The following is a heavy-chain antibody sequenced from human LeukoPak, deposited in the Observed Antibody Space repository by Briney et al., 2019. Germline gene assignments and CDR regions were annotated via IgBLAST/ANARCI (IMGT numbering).Heavy chain of an antibody. J-gene: IGHJ4*02. CDR1: AYRFTGYY. Sequence: ASVKVSCKTSAYRFTGYYMHWVRQAPGQGREWMGWINIKSGDPIYVKKFQGRVTLTRDTSIDPVYLELSSLKSDDTAVYYCARDPGHVTSNYGGLDFWGQGTLVTVSS. V-gene: IGHV1-2*02. D-gene: IGHD4-11*01. CDR2: INIKSGDP. CDR3: ARDPGHVTSNYGGLDF.